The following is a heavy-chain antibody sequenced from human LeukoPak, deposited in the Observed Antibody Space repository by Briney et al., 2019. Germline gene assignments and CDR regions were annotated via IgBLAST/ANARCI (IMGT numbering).Heavy chain of an antibody. V-gene: IGHV3-74*01. D-gene: IGHD6-19*01. CDR1: GFTFSSYW. J-gene: IGHJ4*02. CDR3: ARVKQWLPPDY. CDR2: INSDGSST. Sequence: GGSLRLSCAASGFTFSSYWMHWVRQAPGKGLVWVSRINSDGSSTSYAGSVKGRFTISRDNAKNTLYLQMNSLRAEDTAVYYCARVKQWLPPDYWGQGTLVTVSS.